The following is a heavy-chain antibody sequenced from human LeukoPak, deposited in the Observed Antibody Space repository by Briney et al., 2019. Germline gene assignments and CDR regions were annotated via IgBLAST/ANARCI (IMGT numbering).Heavy chain of an antibody. CDR2: IIPIFGTA. CDR3: ARDAAPYYDSSGGGY. Sequence: ASVKISCKASGGTFSSYAISWVRQAPGQGLEWMGGIIPIFGTANYAQKFQGRVTIAGDESTSTAYMELSSLRSEATAVYYCARDAAPYYDSSGGGYWGQGTLVTVSS. J-gene: IGHJ4*02. CDR1: GGTFSSYA. V-gene: IGHV1-69*13. D-gene: IGHD3-22*01.